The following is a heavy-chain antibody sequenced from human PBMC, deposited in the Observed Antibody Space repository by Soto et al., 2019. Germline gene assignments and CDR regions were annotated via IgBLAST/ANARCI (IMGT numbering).Heavy chain of an antibody. V-gene: IGHV1-18*01. CDR1: GYTFTASG. CDR2: TSIYNGHT. Sequence: ASVKVSCKASGYTFTASGISWVRQAPGQGLEWMGWTSIYNGHTEYSPKFLGRVVMTTDTSADTAYLELRSLRPDDAALYYCARWDDYGASDQYHFDHWGQVTLVTVSS. J-gene: IGHJ4*02. D-gene: IGHD4-17*01. CDR3: ARWDDYGASDQYHFDH.